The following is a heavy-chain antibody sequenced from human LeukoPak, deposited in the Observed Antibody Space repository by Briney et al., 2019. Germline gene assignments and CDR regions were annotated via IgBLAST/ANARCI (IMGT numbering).Heavy chain of an antibody. CDR3: ARGGDIVVVPAAQFDY. CDR1: GYTFTSYD. J-gene: IGHJ4*02. D-gene: IGHD2-2*01. V-gene: IGHV1-8*01. CDR2: MNPNSGNT. Sequence: ASVTVSCTASGYTFTSYDINWVRQATGQGLEWMGWMNPNSGNTGYAQKFQGRVTMTRNTSISTAYMELSSLRSEDTAVYYCARGGDIVVVPAAQFDYWGQGTLVTVSS.